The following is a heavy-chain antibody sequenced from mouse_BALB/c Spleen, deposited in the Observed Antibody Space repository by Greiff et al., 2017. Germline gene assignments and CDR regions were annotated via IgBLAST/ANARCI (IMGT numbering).Heavy chain of an antibody. J-gene: IGHJ2*01. CDR3: ARPNYYFDY. Sequence: EVQGVESGGGLVKPGGSLKLSCAASGFAFSSYDMSWVRQTPEKRLEWVAYISSGGGSTYYPDTVKGRFTISRDNAKNTLYLQMSSLKSEDTAMYYCARPNYYFDYWGQGTTLTVSS. CDR1: GFAFSSYD. D-gene: IGHD4-1*02. CDR2: ISSGGGST. V-gene: IGHV5-12-1*01.